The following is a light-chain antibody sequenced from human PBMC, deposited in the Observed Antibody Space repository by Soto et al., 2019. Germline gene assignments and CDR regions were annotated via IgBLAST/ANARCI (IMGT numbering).Light chain of an antibody. J-gene: IGKJ5*01. CDR2: GAS. CDR3: QQYNNLPPIT. Sequence: IVLTQSPAPLSLSPGERATLSCRSSQTIRGLLAWYQQRPGQAPRLLIYGASTRATGIPARFSGSGSGTEFTLTINSLQSEDFAVYYCQQYNNLPPITFGQGTRLEIK. CDR1: QTIRGL. V-gene: IGKV3-15*01.